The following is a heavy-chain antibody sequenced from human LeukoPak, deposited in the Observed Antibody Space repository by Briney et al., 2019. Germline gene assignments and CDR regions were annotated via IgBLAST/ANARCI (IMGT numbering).Heavy chain of an antibody. Sequence: GGSLRLSCAASGFTFSSYGMHWVRQAPGKGLEWVAVIWYDGSNKYYADSVKGRFTISRDNSKNTLYLQMNSLRAEDTAVYYCARDRLMFMVRGVEGFDPWGQGTLVTVSS. CDR2: IWYDGSNK. V-gene: IGHV3-33*01. D-gene: IGHD3-10*01. J-gene: IGHJ5*02. CDR1: GFTFSSYG. CDR3: ARDRLMFMVRGVEGFDP.